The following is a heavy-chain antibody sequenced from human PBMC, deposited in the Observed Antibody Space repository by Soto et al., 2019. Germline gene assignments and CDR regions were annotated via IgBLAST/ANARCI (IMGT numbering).Heavy chain of an antibody. J-gene: IGHJ6*02. V-gene: IGHV1-69*13. CDR1: GGTFSSYA. Sequence: SVKVSCRASGGTFSSYAISWVRQAPGQGLEWMGGIIPIFGTANYAQKFQGRVTITADESTSTAYMELSSLRSEDTAVYYCARANQLYDFWSGYLNYGMDVWGQGTTVTVSS. D-gene: IGHD3-3*01. CDR3: ARANQLYDFWSGYLNYGMDV. CDR2: IIPIFGTA.